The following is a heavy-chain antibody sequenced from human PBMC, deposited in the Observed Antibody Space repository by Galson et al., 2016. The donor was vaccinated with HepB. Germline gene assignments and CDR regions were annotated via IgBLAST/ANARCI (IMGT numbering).Heavy chain of an antibody. CDR1: GFSFSSYD. Sequence: SLRLSCAASGFSFSSYDMHWVRQIPGKGLEWVSGIGPDDNAFYPGSVKGRFTTSRDNSKNTLYLQMDSLRPEDTAVYYCAKDGILGTTTQSKGMDVWGQGTTVTVSS. J-gene: IGHJ6*02. V-gene: IGHV3-13*01. CDR3: AKDGILGTTTQSKGMDV. CDR2: IGPDDNA. D-gene: IGHD1-26*01.